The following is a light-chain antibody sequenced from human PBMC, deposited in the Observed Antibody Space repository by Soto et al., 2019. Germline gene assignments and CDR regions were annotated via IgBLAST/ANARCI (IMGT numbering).Light chain of an antibody. CDR2: EVS. J-gene: IGLJ1*01. CDR1: SSDICGYNF. V-gene: IGLV2-14*01. CDR3: SSSTSSTTNV. Sequence: QSVLTQPASVSGSPGQSITISCTGTSSDICGYNFVSWYQQHPGKAPKLMIFEVSKRASGGSNRFSGSKSGNTASLTISGLHAVCEADYYCSSSTSSTTNVFGPGTALTVL.